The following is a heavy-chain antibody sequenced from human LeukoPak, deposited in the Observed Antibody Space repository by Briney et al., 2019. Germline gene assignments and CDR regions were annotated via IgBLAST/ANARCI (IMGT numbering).Heavy chain of an antibody. D-gene: IGHD3-22*01. V-gene: IGHV3-23*01. CDR2: ISGSGGST. CDR3: AKAGGYYDSSGYRNPLDY. J-gene: IGHJ4*02. Sequence: GGSLRLSCAASGFTFSSYGMSWVRQAPGKGLEWVSAISGSGGSTYYADSVKGRFTISRDNSKNTLYLQMNSLRAEDTAVYYCAKAGGYYDSSGYRNPLDYWGQGTLVTVSS. CDR1: GFTFSSYG.